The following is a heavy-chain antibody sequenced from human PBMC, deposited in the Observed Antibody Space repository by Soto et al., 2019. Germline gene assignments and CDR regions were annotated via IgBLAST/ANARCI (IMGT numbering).Heavy chain of an antibody. CDR2: ISAYNGNT. D-gene: IGHD3-3*01. CDR3: ARGDYDFWSGYPEQNWFDP. Sequence: SGKVSCRGSCYTFTSYGISWGRQAPVQGLEWMGWISAYNGNTNYAQKLQGRVTMTTDTSTSTAYMELRSLRSDDTAVYYCARGDYDFWSGYPEQNWFDPWGQGTLVTVYS. CDR1: CYTFTSYG. V-gene: IGHV1-18*04. J-gene: IGHJ5*02.